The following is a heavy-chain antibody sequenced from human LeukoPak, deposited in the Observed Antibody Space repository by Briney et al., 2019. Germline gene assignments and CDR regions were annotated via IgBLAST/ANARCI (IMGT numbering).Heavy chain of an antibody. V-gene: IGHV4-59*08. Sequence: KSSETLSLTCTVSGGSISSYYWSWIRQPPGKGLEWIGYIYYSGSTNYNPSLKSRVTISVDTSKNQFSLKLSSVTAADTAVYYCARYYYNSSGYYLDYWGQGTLVTVSS. CDR1: GGSISSYY. CDR3: ARYYYNSSGYYLDY. CDR2: IYYSGST. D-gene: IGHD3-22*01. J-gene: IGHJ4*02.